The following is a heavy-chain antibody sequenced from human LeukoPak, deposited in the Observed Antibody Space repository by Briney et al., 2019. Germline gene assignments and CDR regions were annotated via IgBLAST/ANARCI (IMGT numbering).Heavy chain of an antibody. CDR2: IYYSGST. CDR1: GGSISSYY. Sequence: KASETLSLTCTVSGGSISSYYWSWIRQPPGKGLEWIGYIYYSGSTNYNPSLKSRVTISVDTSKNQFSLKLSSVTAADTAVYYCARSPYYYGSGSYHDYWGQGTLVTVSS. V-gene: IGHV4-59*01. D-gene: IGHD3-10*01. J-gene: IGHJ4*02. CDR3: ARSPYYYGSGSYHDY.